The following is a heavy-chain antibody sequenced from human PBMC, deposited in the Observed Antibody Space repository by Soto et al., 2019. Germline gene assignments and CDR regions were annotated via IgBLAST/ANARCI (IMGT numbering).Heavy chain of an antibody. J-gene: IGHJ4*02. V-gene: IGHV3-11*01. Sequence: PGGSLRLSCAASGFTFIDYYMSWIRQAPGKGLEWVSYISSSDSTIYYADSVKGRFTISRGNAKNSLYLQMNSLRAEDTAVYYCARSHLYYDSSGYPDYWGQGTLVTVSS. CDR2: ISSSDSTI. CDR3: ARSHLYYDSSGYPDY. D-gene: IGHD3-22*01. CDR1: GFTFIDYY.